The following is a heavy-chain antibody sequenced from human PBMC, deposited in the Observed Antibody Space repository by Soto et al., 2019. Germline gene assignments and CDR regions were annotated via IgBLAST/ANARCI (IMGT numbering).Heavy chain of an antibody. CDR3: ARAGRNRYNWNQ. D-gene: IGHD1-20*01. J-gene: IGHJ4*02. CDR2: IIPIFGTA. V-gene: IGHV1-69*13. CDR1: GGTFSSYA. Sequence: ASVKVSCKASGGTFSSYAMSWVRQAPGRGLEWMGGIIPIFGTANYAQKFQGRVTITADESTRTAYMELSRLRSEDTAVYYCARAGRNRYNWNQWGQGSVVTVYS.